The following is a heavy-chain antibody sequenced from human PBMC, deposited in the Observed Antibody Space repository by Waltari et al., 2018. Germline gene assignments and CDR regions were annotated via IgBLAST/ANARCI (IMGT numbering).Heavy chain of an antibody. CDR3: AKDLHSSSWYDAFDI. D-gene: IGHD6-13*01. Sequence: VQLVESGGGLVKPGGSLRLSCAASGFTFSSYSMNWVRQAPGKGLEWVAGIWYDGSNKYYADSVKGRFTISRDNSKNTLYLQMNSLRAEDTAMYYCAKDLHSSSWYDAFDIWGQGTMVTVSS. V-gene: IGHV3-30*02. J-gene: IGHJ3*02. CDR1: GFTFSSYS. CDR2: IWYDGSNK.